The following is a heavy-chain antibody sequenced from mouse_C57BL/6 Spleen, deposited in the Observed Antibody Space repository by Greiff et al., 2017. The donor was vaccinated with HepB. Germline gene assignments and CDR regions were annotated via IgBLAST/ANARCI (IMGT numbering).Heavy chain of an antibody. D-gene: IGHD2-5*01. CDR3: ARDLDYSNYVNYAMDY. V-gene: IGHV5-4*01. CDR1: GFTFSSYA. J-gene: IGHJ4*01. CDR2: ISDGGSYT. Sequence: EVKLMESGGGLVKPGGSLKLSCAASGFTFSSYAMSWVRQTPEKRLEWVATISDGGSYTYYPDNVKGRFTISRDNAKNNLYLQMSHLKSEDTAMYYCARDLDYSNYVNYAMDYWGQGTSVTVSS.